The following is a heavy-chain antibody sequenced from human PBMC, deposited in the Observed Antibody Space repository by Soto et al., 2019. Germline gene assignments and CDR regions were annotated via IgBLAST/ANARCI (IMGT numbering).Heavy chain of an antibody. CDR2: IYYSGST. CDR1: GGSISSGGYY. Sequence: SETLSLTCTVSGGSISSGGYYWSWIRQHPGKGLEWIGYIYYSGSTYYNPSLKSRVTISVDTSKNQFSLKLSSVTAADTAVYYCARGGITIFGVIIPPPRYYYGMDVWGQGTTVTVSS. D-gene: IGHD3-3*01. CDR3: ARGGITIFGVIIPPPRYYYGMDV. J-gene: IGHJ6*02. V-gene: IGHV4-31*03.